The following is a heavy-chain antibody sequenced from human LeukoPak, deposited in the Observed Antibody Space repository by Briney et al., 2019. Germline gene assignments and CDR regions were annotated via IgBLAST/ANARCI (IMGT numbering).Heavy chain of an antibody. CDR3: ARVEYSFDP. J-gene: IGHJ5*02. CDR2: INHSGST. V-gene: IGHV4-34*01. Sequence: SETLSLTCAVYGGSFSGYYWSWIRQPPGKGLEWIGEINHSGSTNYNPSLKSRVTISVDTSKNQFSLKLSSVTAADTAVYYCARVEYSFDPWGQGTLVTVSS. CDR1: GGSFSGYY.